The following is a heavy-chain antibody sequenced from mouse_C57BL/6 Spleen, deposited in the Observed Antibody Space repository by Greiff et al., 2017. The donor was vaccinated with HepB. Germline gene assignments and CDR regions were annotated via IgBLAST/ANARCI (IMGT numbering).Heavy chain of an antibody. CDR2: ILPGSGST. CDR1: GYTFTGYW. J-gene: IGHJ2*01. D-gene: IGHD2-4*01. V-gene: IGHV1-9*01. Sequence: QVQLQQSGAELMKPGASVKLSCKATGYTFTGYWIEWVKQRPGHGLEWIGEILPGSGSTNYNEKFKGKATFTADTSSNTAYMQLSSLTTEDSAIYYCARRTGPGIYYDRRDFDYWGQGTTLTVSS. CDR3: ARRTGPGIYYDRRDFDY.